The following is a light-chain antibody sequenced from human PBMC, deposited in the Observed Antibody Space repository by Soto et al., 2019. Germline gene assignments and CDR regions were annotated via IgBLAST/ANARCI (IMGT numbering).Light chain of an antibody. CDR3: HQLDSCPLT. Sequence: IQLTQSPYSLSASVGRRVTIACRASQGINRYLAWYQQEPGKAPKLLIYAASTLQSGVPSRFRGSGSGTDFTLTISSLQPEDFAAYYCHQLDSCPLTFGRGTKVDI. V-gene: IGKV1-9*01. CDR2: AAS. J-gene: IGKJ4*01. CDR1: QGINRY.